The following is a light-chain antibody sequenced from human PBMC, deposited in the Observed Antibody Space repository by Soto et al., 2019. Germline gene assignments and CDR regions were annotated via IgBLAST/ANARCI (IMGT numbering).Light chain of an antibody. Sequence: DIQMTQSPSTLSASVGDRVTITCRASQSISTWLAWYQQKPGKAPNLLIYKASSLESGVPSRFSGSGSETEFTLTISSLQPDDFTTYYCLQYKSCWTFGQGTKVDIK. CDR1: QSISTW. CDR2: KAS. V-gene: IGKV1-5*03. CDR3: LQYKSCWT. J-gene: IGKJ1*01.